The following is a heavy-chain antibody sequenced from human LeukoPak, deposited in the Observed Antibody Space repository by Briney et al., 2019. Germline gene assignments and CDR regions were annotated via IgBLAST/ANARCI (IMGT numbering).Heavy chain of an antibody. CDR1: GYTFTGYY. Sequence: ASVKVSCKASGYTFTGYYMHWVRQAPGQGLEWMGIINPSGGSTSYAQKFQGRVTMTRDMSTSTVYMELSSLRSEDTAVYYCARDSGSSLRAFDIWGQGTMVTVSS. V-gene: IGHV1-46*01. J-gene: IGHJ3*02. CDR2: INPSGGST. CDR3: ARDSGSSLRAFDI. D-gene: IGHD1-26*01.